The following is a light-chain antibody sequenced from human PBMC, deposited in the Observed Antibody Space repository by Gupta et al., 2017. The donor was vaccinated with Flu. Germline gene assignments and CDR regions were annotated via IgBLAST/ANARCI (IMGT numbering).Light chain of an antibody. V-gene: IGKV1-39*01. CDR2: AAS. CDR3: QQRDSTPPT. Sequence: DIQMTQSPSSLSASVGDRVTITCRASQSISSYLNWYQQKPGKAPKLLIYAASSLQSGVPSRFSGSGSGTDFTLTISRPQPEDFATYYCQQRDSTPPTFGQGTXVEIK. CDR1: QSISSY. J-gene: IGKJ1*01.